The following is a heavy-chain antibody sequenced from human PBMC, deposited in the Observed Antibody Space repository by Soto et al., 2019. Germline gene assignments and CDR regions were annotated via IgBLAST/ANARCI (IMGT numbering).Heavy chain of an antibody. CDR3: ARDRQYYQFWSGCQNEGPCAMDV. CDR1: GGSFSGYY. Sequence: QVQPEQWGAGLLKPSETLSLTCAVYGGSFSGYYWTWIRQAPGKGLGWIGEINHCGGTSYNSSLKSRVTISVDTSKNQFSLILYSVTAADTAVYYCARDRQYYQFWSGCQNEGPCAMDVWGQGTTVTVSS. J-gene: IGHJ6*02. V-gene: IGHV4-34*02. D-gene: IGHD3-3*02. CDR2: INHCGGT.